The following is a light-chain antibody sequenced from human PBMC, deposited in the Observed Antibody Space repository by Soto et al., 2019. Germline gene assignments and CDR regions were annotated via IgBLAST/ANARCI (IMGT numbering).Light chain of an antibody. CDR3: KNYYSYPLS. J-gene: IGKJ4*01. CDR2: AAS. CDR1: QVISNY. V-gene: IGKV1-8*01. Sequence: AIRMTQSPSSLSASTGDRVTITFRASQVISNYLAWYQQKPGKAPKLLIYAASTLDAGVPSRFSGSGSGTDFSLSISNLQSEDFATYHCKNYYSYPLSLAGGTKVDIK.